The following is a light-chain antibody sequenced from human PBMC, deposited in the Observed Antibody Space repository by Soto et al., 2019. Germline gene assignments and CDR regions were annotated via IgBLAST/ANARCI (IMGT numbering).Light chain of an antibody. V-gene: IGKV1-39*01. CDR1: QSISSY. Sequence: DIPLTQSQSSLSASVGDRVCIXCRASQSISSYLNWYQQKPGKAPKLLIYAASSLQSGVPSRFSGSGSGTEFTLTISSLQPDDFATYYCQQYNNYWTFGQGTKVDI. J-gene: IGKJ1*01. CDR2: AAS. CDR3: QQYNNYWT.